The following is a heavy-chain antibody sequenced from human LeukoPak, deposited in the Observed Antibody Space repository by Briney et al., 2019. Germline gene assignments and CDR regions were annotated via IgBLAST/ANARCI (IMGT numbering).Heavy chain of an antibody. CDR3: ARESYSTYYFEY. V-gene: IGHV3-21*01. J-gene: IGHJ4*02. Sequence: GGSLRLSCAASGFTFHSYTMSWVRQAPGKGLEWVSSITISSSDIYYADSVKGRFTISRDNSKNTLYLQMNSLRAEDTAVYYCARESYSTYYFEYWGQGTLVTVSS. CDR1: GFTFHSYT. CDR2: ITISSSDI. D-gene: IGHD2-21*01.